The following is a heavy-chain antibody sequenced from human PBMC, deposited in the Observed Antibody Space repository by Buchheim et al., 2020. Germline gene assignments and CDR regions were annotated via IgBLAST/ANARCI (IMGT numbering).Heavy chain of an antibody. V-gene: IGHV1-69*06. CDR1: GGTFSSYA. D-gene: IGHD3-10*01. J-gene: IGHJ6*02. CDR3: ARGSYYYGSGSYLFGYYYYYGMDV. Sequence: QVQLVQSGAEVKKPGSSVKVSCKASGGTFSSYAISWVRQAPGQGLEWMGGIIPIFGTANYAQKFQGRVTITADKSTSTAYMELSSLRSEDTAVYYCARGSYYYGSGSYLFGYYYYYGMDVWGQGTT. CDR2: IIPIFGTA.